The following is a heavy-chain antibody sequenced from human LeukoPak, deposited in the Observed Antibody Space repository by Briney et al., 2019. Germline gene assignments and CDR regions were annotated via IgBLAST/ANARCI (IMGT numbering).Heavy chain of an antibody. Sequence: SETLSLTCTVSGYSISSGYYWGWIRQPPGKGLEWIGSVYHSGSTYYNPSLKSRVTISVDTSKNHFSLKLSSVTAADTAVYYCAREQAGWYGPFFDYWGQGTLVTVSS. D-gene: IGHD6-19*01. CDR3: AREQAGWYGPFFDY. J-gene: IGHJ4*02. CDR1: GYSISSGYY. V-gene: IGHV4-38-2*02. CDR2: VYHSGST.